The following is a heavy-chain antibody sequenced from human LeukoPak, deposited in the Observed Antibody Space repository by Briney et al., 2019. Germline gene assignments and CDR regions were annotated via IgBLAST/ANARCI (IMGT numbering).Heavy chain of an antibody. Sequence: GGSLRLSCVASGFSVTNTFMDWVRQSPGKGLEWVGRIKSKTDGGTTDYAAPVKGRFTISRDDSKNTLYLQMNSLKTEDTAVYYCTTGGYGGQFDYWGQGTLVTVSS. CDR3: TTGGYGGQFDY. V-gene: IGHV3-15*07. CDR2: IKSKTDGGTT. CDR1: GFSVTNTF. J-gene: IGHJ4*02. D-gene: IGHD5-12*01.